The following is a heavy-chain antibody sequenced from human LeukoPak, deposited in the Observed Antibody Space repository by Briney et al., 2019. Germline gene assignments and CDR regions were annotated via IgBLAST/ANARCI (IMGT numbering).Heavy chain of an antibody. CDR3: AKTLSRVEIRFDY. J-gene: IGHJ4*02. CDR2: ISGSGGST. D-gene: IGHD2-21*01. CDR1: GFTFNNYA. V-gene: IGHV3-23*01. Sequence: GGSLRLSCAASGFTFNNYAMSWVRQAPGKGLEWVSAISGSGGSTYYADSVKGRFTISRDNSKNTLYLQMNSLRAEDTAVYYCAKTLSRVEIRFDYWGQGTLVTVSS.